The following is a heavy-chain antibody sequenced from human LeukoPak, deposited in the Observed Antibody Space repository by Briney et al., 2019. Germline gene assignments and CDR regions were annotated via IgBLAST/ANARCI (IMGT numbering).Heavy chain of an antibody. V-gene: IGHV3-74*01. CDR2: INRVGSRT. D-gene: IGHD5-18*01. CDR1: GFTFSNHW. CDR3: ARGGSDTAMAHDY. J-gene: IGHJ4*02. Sequence: GGSLRLSCAASGFTFSNHWMHWVRQAPGKGLMWVSRINRVGSRTDYADSVKGRFTISRDDAKNTLYLQVNSLRAEDTAVYFCARGGSDTAMAHDYWGQGTLVTVSS.